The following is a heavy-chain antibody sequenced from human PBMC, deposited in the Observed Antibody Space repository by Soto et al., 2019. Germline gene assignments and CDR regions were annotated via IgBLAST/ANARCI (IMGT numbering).Heavy chain of an antibody. Sequence: LRLSCAASGFTFSSYAMHWVRQAPGKGLEWVAVISYDGSNKYYADSVKGRFTISRDNSKNTLYLQMNSLRAEDTAVYYCASPPDDSSGYHGYFQHWGQGTLVTVSS. D-gene: IGHD3-22*01. V-gene: IGHV3-30-3*01. CDR2: ISYDGSNK. CDR3: ASPPDDSSGYHGYFQH. J-gene: IGHJ1*01. CDR1: GFTFSSYA.